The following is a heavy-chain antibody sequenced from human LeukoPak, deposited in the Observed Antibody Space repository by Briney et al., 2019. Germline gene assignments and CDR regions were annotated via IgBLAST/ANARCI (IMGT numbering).Heavy chain of an antibody. V-gene: IGHV3-64D*09. CDR3: AREATAARRRYYFDY. CDR1: GFTFSTYA. J-gene: IGHJ4*02. Sequence: PGGSLRLSCSASGFTFSTYAMYWVRQAPGKGLEYVSAITSNGDSTYYADSVKGRFTISRDNSKNTLYLQMSSLRAEDTAVYYCAREATAARRRYYFDYWGQGTLVTVSS. D-gene: IGHD6-6*01. CDR2: ITSNGDST.